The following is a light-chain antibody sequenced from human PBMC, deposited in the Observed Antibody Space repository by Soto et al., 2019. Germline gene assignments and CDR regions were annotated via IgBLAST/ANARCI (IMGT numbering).Light chain of an antibody. CDR3: QQYGSSPAT. J-gene: IGKJ1*01. CDR2: GAS. V-gene: IGKV3-20*01. Sequence: EIVLTQSPGTLSLSPGERATLSCRASQSVSSNYLAWYQQKPGQAPRLLIYGASSRATGIPDRFSGSGSGTDFIFTISRLEPEDFAVYYCQQYGSSPATFGQGTKVEIK. CDR1: QSVSSNY.